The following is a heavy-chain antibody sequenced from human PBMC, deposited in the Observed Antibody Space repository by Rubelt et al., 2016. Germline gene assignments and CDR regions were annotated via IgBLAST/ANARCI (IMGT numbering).Heavy chain of an antibody. D-gene: IGHD3-3*01. CDR1: GGSITNNS. J-gene: IGHJ4*02. CDR2: IYYTGST. V-gene: IGHV4-59*08. Sequence: PSETLSLTCTVSGGSITNNSWSWIRQPPGKGLEWIGYIYYTGSTSYNPTLKSRVTISVDTPRNQYSLKLSSVTAADTAVYYCARHDSIGDDFWSGYYSRGFDYWGQGTLVTVSS. CDR3: ARHDSIGDDFWSGYYSRGFDY.